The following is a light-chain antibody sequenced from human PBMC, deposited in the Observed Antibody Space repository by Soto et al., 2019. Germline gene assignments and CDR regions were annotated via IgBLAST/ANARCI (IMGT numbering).Light chain of an antibody. CDR3: NSYRTVSTYV. V-gene: IGLV2-14*01. CDR1: SSDIGGYNF. J-gene: IGLJ1*01. Sequence: QSALTQPASVSGSPGQSITIACTGTSSDIGGYNFVSWYQQHPGKAPKLLIYDVGNRPSGVSNPFSGSKSGNTASLTISGLQAEDEAHYYCNSYRTVSTYVFGSGTKVTVL. CDR2: DVG.